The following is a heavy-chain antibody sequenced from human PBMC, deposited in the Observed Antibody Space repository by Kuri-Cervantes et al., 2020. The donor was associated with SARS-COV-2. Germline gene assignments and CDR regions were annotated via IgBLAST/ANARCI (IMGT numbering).Heavy chain of an antibody. J-gene: IGHJ4*02. CDR1: GNTLTELP. V-gene: IGHV1-24*01. D-gene: IGHD4-23*01. CDR2: FDPEQREI. CDR3: ARSHALYGGNSSPWDY. Sequence: ASVKVSCKVSGNTLTELPLHWVRQAPGKGLEWMGGFDPEQREIIYAQKFQGRVSMTEDTSTDTAYMELRSLRSHDTAVYYCARSHALYGGNSSPWDYWGQGTLVTVSS.